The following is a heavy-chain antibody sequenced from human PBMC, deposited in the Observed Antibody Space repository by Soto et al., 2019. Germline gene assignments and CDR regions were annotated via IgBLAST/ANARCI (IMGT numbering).Heavy chain of an antibody. V-gene: IGHV1-18*01. CDR1: GYTFTSYG. D-gene: IGHD3-3*01. CDR3: ARVGDFWSGYYHRAFDI. CDR2: ISAYNGNT. J-gene: IGHJ3*02. Sequence: ASVKVSCKASGYTFTSYGISWVRQAPGQGLEWMGWISAYNGNTNYAQKLQGRVTMTTDTSTSTAYMELRSLRSDDTAVYYCARVGDFWSGYYHRAFDIWGQGTMVTVSS.